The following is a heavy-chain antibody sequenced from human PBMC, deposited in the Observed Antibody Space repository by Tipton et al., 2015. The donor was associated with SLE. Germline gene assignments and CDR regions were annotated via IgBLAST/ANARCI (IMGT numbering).Heavy chain of an antibody. CDR1: GVSISDHS. CDR2: ISYSGRS. V-gene: IGHV4-59*08. Sequence: LRLSCTVSGVSISDHSWGWIRQPPGKGLEWIGYISYSGRSNYNPSLKSQVTISLDTSKNQVSLKVNSVTAADTAVYYCARRFRDSYYFDYWGQGTLVTVSS. J-gene: IGHJ4*02. CDR3: ARRFRDSYYFDY.